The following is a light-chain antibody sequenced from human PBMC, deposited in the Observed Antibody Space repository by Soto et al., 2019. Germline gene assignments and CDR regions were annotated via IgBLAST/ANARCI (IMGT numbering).Light chain of an antibody. J-gene: IGKJ2*01. Sequence: DIQMTQSPSSLSASVGDRVTITCRASQSISSYLNWYQQKPWKAPKLLIYAASSLQSGVPSRFSGSGSGTDFTLTISSLQPEDFATYYCQQSYSTPLMYTFGQGTKLEIK. CDR2: AAS. V-gene: IGKV1-39*01. CDR3: QQSYSTPLMYT. CDR1: QSISSY.